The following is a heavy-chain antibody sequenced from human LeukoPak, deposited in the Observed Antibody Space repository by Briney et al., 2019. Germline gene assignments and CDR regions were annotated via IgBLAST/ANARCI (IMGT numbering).Heavy chain of an antibody. CDR2: ISYDGSNK. CDR1: GFTFSSYG. J-gene: IGHJ4*02. Sequence: GGSLRLSCAASGFTFSSYGMHWVRQAPGKGLEWVAVISYDGSNKYYADSVRGRFTISRDNSKNTLYLQMNSLRAEDTAVYYCAKEVAAAGHFDYWGQGTLVTVSS. D-gene: IGHD6-13*01. V-gene: IGHV3-30*18. CDR3: AKEVAAAGHFDY.